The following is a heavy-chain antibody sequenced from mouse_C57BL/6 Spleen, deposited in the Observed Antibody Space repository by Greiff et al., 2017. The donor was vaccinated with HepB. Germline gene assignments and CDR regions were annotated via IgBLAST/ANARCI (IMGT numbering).Heavy chain of an antibody. V-gene: IGHV1-15*01. J-gene: IGHJ2*01. CDR1: GYTFTDYE. CDR2: IDPETGGT. Sequence: VKLMESGAELVRPGASVTLSCKASGYTFTDYEMHWVKQTPVHGLEWIGAIDPETGGTAYNQKFKGKAILTADKSSSTAYMELRSLTSEDSAVYYCTTGDYGYFDYWGQGTTLTVSS. D-gene: IGHD2-4*01. CDR3: TTGDYGYFDY.